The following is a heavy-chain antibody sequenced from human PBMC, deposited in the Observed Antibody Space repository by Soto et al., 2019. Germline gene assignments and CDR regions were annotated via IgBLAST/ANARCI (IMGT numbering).Heavy chain of an antibody. V-gene: IGHV4-39*02. D-gene: IGHD2-8*01. J-gene: IGHJ4*02. CDR2: VYYSGST. Sequence: QVEMHESGPGLVKPSETLSLTCPVSGASLTSNKYYWGWIRQSPGKGLEWIGSVYYSGSTYYNPSLKSRVSISVDMSNFSLNLMSVTAADTAVYYCASGERRSMLIVSVFDYRGQGMLVSVSS. CDR3: ASGERRSMLIVSVFDY. CDR1: GASLTSNKYY.